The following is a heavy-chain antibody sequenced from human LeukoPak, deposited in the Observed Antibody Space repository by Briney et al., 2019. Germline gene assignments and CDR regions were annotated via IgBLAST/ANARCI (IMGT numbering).Heavy chain of an antibody. V-gene: IGHV1-2*02. Sequence: ASVKVSRKASGYTFTGYYMHWVRQAPGQGLEWMGWNNPNSGGTNYAQKFQGRVTMTRDTSISTAYMELSRLRSDDTAVYYCARGLIVVVPAAMDLDYWGQGTLVTVSS. J-gene: IGHJ4*02. D-gene: IGHD2-2*01. CDR2: NNPNSGGT. CDR1: GYTFTGYY. CDR3: ARGLIVVVPAAMDLDY.